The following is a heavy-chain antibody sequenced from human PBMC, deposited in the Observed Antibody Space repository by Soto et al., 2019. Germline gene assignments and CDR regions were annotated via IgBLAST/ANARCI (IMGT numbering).Heavy chain of an antibody. CDR2: IRGFSPYT. J-gene: IGHJ4*02. D-gene: IGHD3-10*01. V-gene: IGHV3-21*01. CDR3: EKVGRLWGVEYYFDD. Sequence: GTLRVSSKSSGFTLRTYTMNWVRQAPGKGLEWVSGIRGFSPYTFYAESVKGRFTISRDNSKNTLYLQMNILRAEDTAVYYCEKVGRLWGVEYYFDDWGQGTLVTVSS. CDR1: GFTLRTYT.